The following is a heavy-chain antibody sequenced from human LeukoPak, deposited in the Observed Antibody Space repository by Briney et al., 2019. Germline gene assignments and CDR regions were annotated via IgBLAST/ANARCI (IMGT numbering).Heavy chain of an antibody. Sequence: GGSLRLSCAASGFTFSSYWMSWVRQAPGKGLEWVANIKQDGSEKYYVDSVKGRFTISRDNAKNSLYLQMNSLRAEDTAAYYCARVTTVTTSDFDYWGQGTLVTVSS. J-gene: IGHJ4*02. CDR3: ARVTTVTTSDFDY. CDR1: GFTFSSYW. D-gene: IGHD4-17*01. V-gene: IGHV3-7*04. CDR2: IKQDGSEK.